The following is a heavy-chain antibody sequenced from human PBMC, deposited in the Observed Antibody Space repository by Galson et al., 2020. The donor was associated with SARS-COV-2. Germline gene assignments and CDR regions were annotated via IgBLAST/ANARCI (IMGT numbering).Heavy chain of an antibody. J-gene: IGHJ4*02. D-gene: IGHD3-22*01. CDR2: ISAYNGNT. CDR1: GYTFTSYG. CDR3: ARDSLPYYYDSSGQNFDY. Sequence: ASVKVSCKASGYTFTSYGISRVRQAPGQGLEWMGWISAYNGNTNYAQKLQGRVTMTTDTSTSTAYMELRSLRSDDTAVYYCARDSLPYYYDSSGQNFDYWGQGTLVTVSS. V-gene: IGHV1-18*01.